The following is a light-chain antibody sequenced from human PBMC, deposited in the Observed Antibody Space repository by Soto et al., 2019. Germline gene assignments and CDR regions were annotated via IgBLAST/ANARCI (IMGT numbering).Light chain of an antibody. J-gene: IGLJ2*01. V-gene: IGLV2-14*01. CDR2: EVS. CDR1: SSDVGGYNY. CDR3: SSYTRRSTLVV. Sequence: QSVLTQPASVSGSPGQSVTISCTGTSSDVGGYNYVSWYQQHPGKAPKLMIYEVSNRPSGVSDRFSGSKSGNTASLTISGLQGEDEADYYCSSYTRRSTLVVFGGGTKLTVL.